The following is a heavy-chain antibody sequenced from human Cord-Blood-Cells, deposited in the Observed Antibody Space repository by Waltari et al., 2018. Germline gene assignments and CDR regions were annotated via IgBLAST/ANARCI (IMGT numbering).Heavy chain of an antibody. CDR2: IRYDGSNK. D-gene: IGHD3-22*01. CDR3: ARRKKYYDSSGYYAFDI. J-gene: IGHJ3*02. V-gene: IGHV3-30*02. CDR1: GFTFSSYG. Sequence: VQLVESGGGVVQPGGSLRLSCAASGFTFSSYGMHWVRQAPGKGLEWVAFIRYDGSNKYYADSVKGRFTISRDNSKNTLYLQMNSLRAEDTAVYYCARRKKYYDSSGYYAFDIWGQGTMVTVSS.